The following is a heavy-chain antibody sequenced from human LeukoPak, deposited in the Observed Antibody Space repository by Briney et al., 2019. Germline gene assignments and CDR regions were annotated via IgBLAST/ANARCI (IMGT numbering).Heavy chain of an antibody. J-gene: IGHJ6*03. CDR3: AKGGVRRVGCMDV. CDR2: ISWNSGSI. CDR1: GFTFDDYA. V-gene: IGHV3-9*03. D-gene: IGHD2-2*01. Sequence: GGSLRLSCEASGFTFDDYAMHWVRQAPGKGLEWVSGISWNSGSIGYADSVKGRFTISRDNAKNSLYLQMNSLRAEDMALYYCAKGGVRRVGCMDVWGKGTTVTVSS.